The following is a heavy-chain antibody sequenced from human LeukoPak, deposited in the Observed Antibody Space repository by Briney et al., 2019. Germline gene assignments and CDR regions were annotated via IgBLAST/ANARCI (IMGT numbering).Heavy chain of an antibody. CDR3: ARVVVITMVRGDPTYYFDY. V-gene: IGHV1-18*01. D-gene: IGHD3-10*01. CDR2: ISAYNGNT. CDR1: GYTFPRYG. J-gene: IGHJ4*02. Sequence: ASVKVSCKASGYTFPRYGISWVRQAPGQGLEWMAWISAYNGNTDYAQNLQGRVTITADESTSTAYMELSSLRSEDTAVYYCARVVVITMVRGDPTYYFDYWGQGTLVTVSS.